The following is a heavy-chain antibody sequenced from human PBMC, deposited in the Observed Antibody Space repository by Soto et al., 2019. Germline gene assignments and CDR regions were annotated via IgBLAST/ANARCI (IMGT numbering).Heavy chain of an antibody. CDR1: GGSISSSSYY. J-gene: IGHJ5*02. CDR2: IYYSGST. Sequence: SETLSLTCTGSGGSISSSSYYWGWIRQAPGKGLEWIGSIYYSGSTYYNPSLKSRVTISVDTSKNQFSLKLSSVTAADTAVYYCARRAGCSGGSCYDIYWFDPWGQGTLVTVS. V-gene: IGHV4-39*01. D-gene: IGHD2-15*01. CDR3: ARRAGCSGGSCYDIYWFDP.